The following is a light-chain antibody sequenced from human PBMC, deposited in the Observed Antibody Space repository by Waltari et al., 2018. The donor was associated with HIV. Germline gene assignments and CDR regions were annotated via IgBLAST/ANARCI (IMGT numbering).Light chain of an antibody. CDR1: QSVSSTY. Sequence: EVVLTQSPCTLPLSPGDRATLSCRPSQSVSSTYLAWYQQRPGQAPRLLIYGASHRATGIPDRFNGSGSGTDFVLTISRLEPEDFAMYYCHLYDNSPQLTFGGGTKVEIK. CDR2: GAS. V-gene: IGKV3-20*01. J-gene: IGKJ4*01. CDR3: HLYDNSPQLT.